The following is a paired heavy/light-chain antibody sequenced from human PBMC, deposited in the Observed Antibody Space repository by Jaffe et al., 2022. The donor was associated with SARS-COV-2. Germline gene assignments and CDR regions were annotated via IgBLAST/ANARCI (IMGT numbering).Heavy chain of an antibody. V-gene: IGHV3-15*01. CDR3: TRLVIVPAGTSY. D-gene: IGHD2-2*01. Sequence: EVQVVESGGGLVKPGGSLRLSCAASGFTFSNAWMHWVRQAPGKGLEWVGRIKSTTDGGTTEYAAPVKGRFTISRDDSKNTLYLQMNSLRTDDTAVYYCTRLVIVPAGTSYWGQGTLVTVSA. CDR2: IKSTTDGGTT. J-gene: IGHJ4*02. CDR1: GFTFSNAW.
Light chain of an antibody. J-gene: IGKJ4*01. Sequence: EIVLTQSPGTLSLSPGERATLSCRASQSVSSSYLAWFQQKPGQAPRLLIFGASSRATGIPDRFSGSGSGTDFTLTISRLEPEDFAVYYCQQYGSSPLTFGGGTKVEIK. CDR2: GAS. CDR3: QQYGSSPLT. V-gene: IGKV3-20*01. CDR1: QSVSSSY.